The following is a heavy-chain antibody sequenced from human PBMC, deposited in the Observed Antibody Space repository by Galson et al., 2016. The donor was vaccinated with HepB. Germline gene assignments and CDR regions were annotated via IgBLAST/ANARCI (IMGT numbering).Heavy chain of an antibody. CDR3: AGGFHTSSLT. CDR2: VYYTGGT. CDR1: GAFISSGGYY. D-gene: IGHD2-2*01. J-gene: IGHJ4*02. Sequence: SETLSLTCTVSGAFISSGGYYWGWIRQPPGKGLEWIGSVYYTGGTYYNPSLKSRVTISIDTSRNQFSLRLNSVTAADTAVYYCAGGFHTSSLTWGQGTLVTVSS. V-gene: IGHV4-39*01.